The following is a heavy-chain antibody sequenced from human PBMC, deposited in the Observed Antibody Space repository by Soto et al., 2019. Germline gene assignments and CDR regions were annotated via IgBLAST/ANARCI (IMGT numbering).Heavy chain of an antibody. Sequence: SETLSLTCTVSGCSISSYYWSWIRQPSGKGLEWIGYIYYSGSTNYNPSLKSRVTISVDTSKNQFSLKLSSVTAADTAVYYCARRYGGNFDYWGQGTLVTVSS. CDR1: GCSISSYY. CDR2: IYYSGST. D-gene: IGHD3-16*01. V-gene: IGHV4-59*01. J-gene: IGHJ4*02. CDR3: ARRYGGNFDY.